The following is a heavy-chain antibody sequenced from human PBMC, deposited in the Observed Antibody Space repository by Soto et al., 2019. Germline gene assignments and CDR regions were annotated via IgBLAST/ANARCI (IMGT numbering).Heavy chain of an antibody. D-gene: IGHD3-10*01. CDR2: ISYDGSNK. J-gene: IGHJ6*02. Sequence: GGSLRLSCAASGFTFSSYGMHWVRQAPGKGLEWVAVISYDGSNKYYADSVKGRFTISRDNSKNTLYLQMNSLRAEDTAVYYCAKDLGSGPFYGMDVWGQGTTVTVSS. V-gene: IGHV3-30*18. CDR3: AKDLGSGPFYGMDV. CDR1: GFTFSSYG.